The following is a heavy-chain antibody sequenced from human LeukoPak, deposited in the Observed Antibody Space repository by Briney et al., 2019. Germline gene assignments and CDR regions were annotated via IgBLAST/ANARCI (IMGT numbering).Heavy chain of an antibody. CDR1: GFTFSDYY. J-gene: IGHJ4*02. V-gene: IGHV3-11*05. CDR3: ARDLLGGYSSSWYSDY. CDR2: ISSSSSYT. D-gene: IGHD6-13*01. Sequence: GGSLRLSCAASGFTFSDYYMSWIRQAPGKGLEWVSYISSSSSYTNYADSVKGRFTISRDNAKNSLYLQMNSLRAEDTAVYYCARDLLGGYSSSWYSDYWGQGTLVTVSS.